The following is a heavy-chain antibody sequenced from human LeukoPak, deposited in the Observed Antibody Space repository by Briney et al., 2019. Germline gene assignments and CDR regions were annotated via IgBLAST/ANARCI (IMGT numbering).Heavy chain of an antibody. CDR2: IIPIFGTA. Sequence: ASVKVSCKASGGTFSSYAISWVRQAPGQGLEWMGGIIPIFGTANYAQKSQGRVTITADESTSTAYMELSSLRSEDTAVYYCARVRDYYDSSGYLFDYWGQGTLVTVSS. D-gene: IGHD3-22*01. CDR3: ARVRDYYDSSGYLFDY. J-gene: IGHJ4*02. CDR1: GGTFSSYA. V-gene: IGHV1-69*01.